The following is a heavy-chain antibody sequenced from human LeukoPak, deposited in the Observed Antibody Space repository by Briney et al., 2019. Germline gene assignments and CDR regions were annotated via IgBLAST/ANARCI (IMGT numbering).Heavy chain of an antibody. CDR2: INHSGST. J-gene: IGHJ4*02. CDR1: GGSFSGYY. CDR3: ARQLVYYYGSGSSSV. Sequence: SETLSLTCAVYGGSFSGYYWSWIRQPPGKGLEWIGEINHSGSTNYNPSLKGRVTISVDTSKNQFSLKLSSVTAADTAVYYCARQLVYYYGSGSSSVWGQGNLVTVSS. D-gene: IGHD3-10*01. V-gene: IGHV4-34*01.